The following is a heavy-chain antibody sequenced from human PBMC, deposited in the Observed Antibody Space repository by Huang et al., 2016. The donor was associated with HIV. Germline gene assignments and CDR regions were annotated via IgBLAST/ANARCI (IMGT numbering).Heavy chain of an antibody. V-gene: IGHV4-39*01. CDR3: ARNHDFWRGRMFAISYFDV. D-gene: IGHD3-3*01. CDR1: GGSINTGRYY. CDR2: LLYTGKM. J-gene: IGHJ2*01. Sequence: QMRFQESGPGMVKPSGTLSLTCNVSGGSINTGRYYWGWIRKPPGKGLEWVGSLLYTGKMHHDPSLKGRLTMSADTSKTQFSLNLSSVTAADTAIYYCARNHDFWRGRMFAISYFDVWGRGTLVTVAS.